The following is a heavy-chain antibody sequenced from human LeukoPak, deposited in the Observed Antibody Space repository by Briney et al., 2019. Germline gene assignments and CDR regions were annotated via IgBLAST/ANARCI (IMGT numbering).Heavy chain of an antibody. CDR1: GGSISSGGYY. CDR2: INHSGST. V-gene: IGHV4-39*07. D-gene: IGHD2-2*01. CDR3: ARRKRSGCSSTSCLLNWFDP. Sequence: SETLSLTCTVSGGSISSGGYYWSWIRQPPGKGLEWIGEINHSGSTNYNPSLKSRVTISVDTSKNQFSLKLRTVTAADTAVYYCARRKRSGCSSTSCLLNWFDPWGQGTLVTVSS. J-gene: IGHJ5*02.